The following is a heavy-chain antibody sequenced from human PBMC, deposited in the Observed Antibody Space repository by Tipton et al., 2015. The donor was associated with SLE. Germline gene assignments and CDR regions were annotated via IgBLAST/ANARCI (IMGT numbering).Heavy chain of an antibody. J-gene: IGHJ5*02. CDR1: GGSIRNHY. Sequence: LRLSCTVSGGSIRNHYWSWIRQPPGTRLEWIGFIYNGGRTRFSPSLKSLFTMSADTSKNEFSLNLLSVTAADTTVYYCACLYDSAFQRESWGQLTLVTVSS. D-gene: IGHD3-16*01. CDR3: ACLYDSAFQRES. CDR2: IYNGGRT. V-gene: IGHV4-4*09.